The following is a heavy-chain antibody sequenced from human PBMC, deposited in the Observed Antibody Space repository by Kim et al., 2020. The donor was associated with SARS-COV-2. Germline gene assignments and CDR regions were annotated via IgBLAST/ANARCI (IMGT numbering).Heavy chain of an antibody. CDR3: ARHLQRIAAAGLMPTRGYNYGMDV. CDR2: IYPGDSDT. Sequence: GESLKISCKGSGYSFTSYWISWVRQMPGKGLEWMGIIYPGDSDTRYSPSFQGQVNISADKSINTAYLQWSSLKASDTAMYYCARHLQRIAAAGLMPTRGYNYGMDVWGQGTTVTVSS. J-gene: IGHJ6*02. V-gene: IGHV5-51*01. D-gene: IGHD6-13*01. CDR1: GYSFTSYW.